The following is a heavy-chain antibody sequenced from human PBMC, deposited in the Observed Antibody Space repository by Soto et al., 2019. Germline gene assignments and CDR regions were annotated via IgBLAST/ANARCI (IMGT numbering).Heavy chain of an antibody. V-gene: IGHV3-23*01. D-gene: IGHD1-1*01. J-gene: IGHJ4*02. CDR1: GFTFSSYA. Sequence: EVQLLESGGGLVQPGGSLRLSCAASGFTFSSYAMSWVRQAPGKGLEWVSVISGSGDSTYYADSVKGRFTISRDNSKNSVYQQTNSLRSEDTAVYYCAKRATRTSFDYWGQGTLVTVSS. CDR3: AKRATRTSFDY. CDR2: ISGSGDST.